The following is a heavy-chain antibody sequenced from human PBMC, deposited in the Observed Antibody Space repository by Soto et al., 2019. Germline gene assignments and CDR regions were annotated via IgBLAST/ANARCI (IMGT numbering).Heavy chain of an antibody. CDR3: ARLVAVGIDQYYFEY. CDR2: FVLNDSYI. V-gene: IGHV5-10-1*01. Sequence: GESRKIACKGSGYSFTSYWISWVRQMPGKGLELMGSFVLNDSYINYSPSFQCHVTISADKSMSTAYLQWRSLKASDTAMYYCARLVAVGIDQYYFEYWGQGTLVTVSS. CDR1: GYSFTSYW. J-gene: IGHJ4*02. D-gene: IGHD6-19*01.